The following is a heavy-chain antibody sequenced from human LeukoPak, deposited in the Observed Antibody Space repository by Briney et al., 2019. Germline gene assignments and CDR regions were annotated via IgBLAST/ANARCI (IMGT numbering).Heavy chain of an antibody. CDR1: GGSISSYY. CDR2: IYTSGST. Sequence: RTSETLSLTCTVSGGSISSYYWSWIRRPAGKGLEWIGRIYTSGSTNYNPSLKSRVTMSVDTSKNQFSLKLSSVTAADTAVYYCARLPAAAKSFDYWGQGTLVTVSS. V-gene: IGHV4-4*07. CDR3: ARLPAAAKSFDY. D-gene: IGHD2-2*01. J-gene: IGHJ4*02.